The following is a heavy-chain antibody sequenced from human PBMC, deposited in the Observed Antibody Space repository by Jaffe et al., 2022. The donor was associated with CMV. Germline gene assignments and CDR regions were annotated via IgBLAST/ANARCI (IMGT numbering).Heavy chain of an antibody. J-gene: IGHJ4*02. Sequence: QVQLVESGGGLVKPGGSLRLSCAASGFTFSDYYMSWIRQAPGKGLEWVSYISSSSSYTNYADSVKGRFTISRDNAKNSLYLQMNSLRAEDTAVYYCARGHEQQLVPFDYWGQGTLVTVSS. CDR3: ARGHEQQLVPFDY. V-gene: IGHV3-11*06. D-gene: IGHD6-13*01. CDR2: ISSSSSYT. CDR1: GFTFSDYY.